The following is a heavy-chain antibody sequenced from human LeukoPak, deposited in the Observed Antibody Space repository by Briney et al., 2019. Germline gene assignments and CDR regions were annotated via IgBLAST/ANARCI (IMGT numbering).Heavy chain of an antibody. J-gene: IGHJ4*02. Sequence: GGSLRLSCAASGFTFSSYAMSWVRQAPGKGLEWVSAISGSGSSTYYADSVKGRFTISRDNSKNTLYLQMNSLRAEDTAVYYCAKSTLVLYRPIDYWGQGTLVTVSS. CDR3: AKSTLVLYRPIDY. D-gene: IGHD2-8*01. CDR1: GFTFSSYA. V-gene: IGHV3-23*01. CDR2: ISGSGSST.